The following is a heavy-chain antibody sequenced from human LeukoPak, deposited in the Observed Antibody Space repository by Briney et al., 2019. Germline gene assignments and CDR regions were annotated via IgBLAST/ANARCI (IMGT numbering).Heavy chain of an antibody. Sequence: GRSLRLSCAASGFTFDDYAMHWVQQAPGKGLEWVSGISWNSGSIGYADSVKGRFTISRDNAKNSMYLQMNSLRAEDMALYYCAKDIYPMVRGYFDYWGQGTLVTVSS. J-gene: IGHJ4*02. CDR3: AKDIYPMVRGYFDY. V-gene: IGHV3-9*03. CDR2: ISWNSGSI. D-gene: IGHD3-10*01. CDR1: GFTFDDYA.